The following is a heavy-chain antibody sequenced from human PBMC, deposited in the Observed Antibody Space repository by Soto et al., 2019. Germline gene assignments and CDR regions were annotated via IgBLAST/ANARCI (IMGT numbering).Heavy chain of an antibody. CDR3: ARGVTVFGLVSRFWFDP. D-gene: IGHD3-3*01. V-gene: IGHV4-30-4*01. Sequence: QVLLQESGPGLVKSSQTLSLTCTVSGGSISSGDYSWSWVRQSPGKGLEGIGHIYNSGITYYNPSLKSLVVISIDTSRNQFSLRLNSLTAADRAVYFCARGVTVFGLVSRFWFDPWGQGTVVTVSS. CDR1: GGSISSGDYS. CDR2: IYNSGIT. J-gene: IGHJ5*02.